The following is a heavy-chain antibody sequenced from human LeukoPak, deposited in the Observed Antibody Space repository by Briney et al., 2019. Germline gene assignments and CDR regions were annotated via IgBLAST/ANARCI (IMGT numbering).Heavy chain of an antibody. V-gene: IGHV4-4*07. CDR3: ARGRPNLRYYDSSGYYHY. J-gene: IGHJ4*02. D-gene: IGHD3-22*01. CDR1: GGSISSYY. CDR2: IYTSGST. Sequence: SETLSLTCTVSGGSISSYYWSWIRQPAGKGLEWIGRIYTSGSTNYNPSLKSRVTISVDTSKNQFSLKLSSVTAADTAVYYCARGRPNLRYYDSSGYYHYWGQGTLVTVSS.